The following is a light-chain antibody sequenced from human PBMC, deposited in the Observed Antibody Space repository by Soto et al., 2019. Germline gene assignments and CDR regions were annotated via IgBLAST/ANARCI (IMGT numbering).Light chain of an antibody. CDR1: QSISSW. CDR2: DAS. J-gene: IGKJ1*01. CDR3: QQSLT. V-gene: IGKV1-5*01. Sequence: DIQMTQSPSTLSASVGDRVTITCRASQSISSWLAWYQQKPGKAPKLLIYDASSLESGVPSRFSGSGSGTEFTLTISSLQPDDFATYYCQQSLTFGQGTKV.